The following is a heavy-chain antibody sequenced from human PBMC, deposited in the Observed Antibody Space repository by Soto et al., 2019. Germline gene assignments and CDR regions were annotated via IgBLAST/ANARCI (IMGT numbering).Heavy chain of an antibody. CDR3: ARGFDYGDSTNWFDP. D-gene: IGHD4-17*01. Sequence: PSETLSLTCTVSGGSISSGGYYWSWIRQHPGKGLEWIGYIYYSGSTYYNPSLKSRVTISVDTSKNQFSLKLSSVTAADTAVYYCARGFDYGDSTNWFDPWGQGTLVTVSS. CDR1: GGSISSGGYY. J-gene: IGHJ5*02. V-gene: IGHV4-31*03. CDR2: IYYSGST.